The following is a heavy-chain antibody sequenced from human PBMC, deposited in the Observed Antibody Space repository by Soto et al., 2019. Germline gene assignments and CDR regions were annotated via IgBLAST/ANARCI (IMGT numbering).Heavy chain of an antibody. CDR1: GGSFSGYY. J-gene: IGHJ4*02. CDR3: ARGSVNFDY. CDR2: INHSGST. V-gene: IGHV4-34*01. Sequence: SETLSLTCAVYGGSFSGYYWSWIRQPPGKGLEWIGEINHSGSTNYNPSLKSRVTISVDTSKNQFSLKLSSVTAADTAVYYCARGSVNFDYWGQGTLVTVSS.